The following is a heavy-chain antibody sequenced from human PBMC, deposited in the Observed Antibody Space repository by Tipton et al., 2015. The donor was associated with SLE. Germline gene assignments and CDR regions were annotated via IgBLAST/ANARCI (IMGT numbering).Heavy chain of an antibody. D-gene: IGHD2-21*01. CDR2: IYGGGST. V-gene: IGHV3-66*01. J-gene: IGHJ4*02. CDR3: AKGGVVVIAPFDY. CDR1: GFTVSSNY. Sequence: SLRLSCAASGFTVSSNYMSWVRQAPGKGLEWVSVIYGGGSTYYADSVKGRFTISRDNSKNTLYLQMNSLRAEDTAVYYCAKGGVVVIAPFDYWGQGTLVTVSS.